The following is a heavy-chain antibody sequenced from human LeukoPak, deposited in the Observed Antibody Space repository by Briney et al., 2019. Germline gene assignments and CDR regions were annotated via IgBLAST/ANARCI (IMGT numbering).Heavy chain of an antibody. V-gene: IGHV3-30*04. CDR2: ISYDGSNK. D-gene: IGHD2-15*01. CDR3: ARDLKLGYCSGGSCYSGPFDY. CDR1: GFTYSSYA. Sequence: GGSLRLSWAASGFTYSSYAMHWVRQAPGKGLEWVAVISYDGSNKYYADSVKGRFTISRDNSKNTLYLQMNSLRAEDTAVYYCARDLKLGYCSGGSCYSGPFDYWGQGTLVTVSS. J-gene: IGHJ4*02.